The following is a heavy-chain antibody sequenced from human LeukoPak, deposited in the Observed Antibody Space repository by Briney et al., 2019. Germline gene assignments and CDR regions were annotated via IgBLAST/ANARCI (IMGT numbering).Heavy chain of an antibody. CDR2: IYYSGST. CDR1: GGSISSGGYY. J-gene: IGHJ4*02. Sequence: SQTLSLTCTVSGGSISSGGYYWSWIRQHPGKGLEWIGYIYYSGSTYYNPSLKSRVTISVDTSKNQFSLKLSSVTAADTAVYYCARDLSGSYAYFDYWGQGTLVTVSS. V-gene: IGHV4-31*03. CDR3: ARDLSGSYAYFDY. D-gene: IGHD3-16*01.